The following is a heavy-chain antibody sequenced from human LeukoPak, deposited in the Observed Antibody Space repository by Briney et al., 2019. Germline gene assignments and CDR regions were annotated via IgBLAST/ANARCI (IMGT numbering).Heavy chain of an antibody. CDR2: IRYDGSNK. D-gene: IGHD2-21*02. Sequence: GGSLRLSCAASGFTFSSYGMHWVRQAPGKGLEWVAFIRYDGSNKYYADSVKGRFTISRDNSKNTLYLQMNSLRAEDTAVYYCAKDAVVTAPPTWIDYWGQGTLVTVSS. CDR1: GFTFSSYG. V-gene: IGHV3-30*02. J-gene: IGHJ4*02. CDR3: AKDAVVTAPPTWIDY.